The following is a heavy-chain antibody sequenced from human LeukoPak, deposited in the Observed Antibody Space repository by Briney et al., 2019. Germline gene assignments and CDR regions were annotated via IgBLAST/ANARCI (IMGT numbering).Heavy chain of an antibody. CDR1: GFTFSSYA. V-gene: IGHV3-30*04. Sequence: GRSLRLSCAASGFTFSSYAMHWVRQAPGKGLEWVAVISYDGSNKYYADSVKGRFTISRDNSKNTLYLQMNSLRAEDTAVYYCAKDGGSGWSLDYWGQGTLVTVSS. CDR2: ISYDGSNK. J-gene: IGHJ4*02. CDR3: AKDGGSGWSLDY. D-gene: IGHD6-19*01.